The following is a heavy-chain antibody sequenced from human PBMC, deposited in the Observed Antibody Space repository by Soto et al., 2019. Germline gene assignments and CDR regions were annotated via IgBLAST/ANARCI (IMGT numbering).Heavy chain of an antibody. J-gene: IGHJ6*02. D-gene: IGHD3-10*01. Sequence: PGGSLRLSCAASGFTFSSYAMHWVRQAPGKGLEWVAVISYDGSNKYYADSVKGRFTISRDNSKNTLYLQMNSLRVEDTAVYYCAREGPNRAPTGNYYYGMDVWGQGTTGTVSS. V-gene: IGHV3-30-3*01. CDR2: ISYDGSNK. CDR3: AREGPNRAPTGNYYYGMDV. CDR1: GFTFSSYA.